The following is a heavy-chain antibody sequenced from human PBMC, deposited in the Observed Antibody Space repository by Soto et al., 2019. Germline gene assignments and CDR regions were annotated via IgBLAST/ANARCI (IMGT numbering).Heavy chain of an antibody. CDR2: IYPGDSDT. CDR1: GLSVTSFL. CDR3: ARQKRPATGYYYMDV. J-gene: IGHJ6*03. Sequence: SLKISRNVSGLSVTSFLIGWVPQMPGKGLEWMGIIYPGDSDTRYSPSFQGQVTISADKSISTVYLQWSSLKASDTAMYYCARQKRPATGYYYMDVWGKGTTVTVSS. V-gene: IGHV5-51*01. D-gene: IGHD2-2*01.